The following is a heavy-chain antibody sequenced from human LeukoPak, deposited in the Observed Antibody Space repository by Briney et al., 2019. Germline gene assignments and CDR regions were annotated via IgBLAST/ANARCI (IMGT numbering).Heavy chain of an antibody. J-gene: IGHJ3*02. CDR3: ARGGFSSSGWTDAFDI. CDR1: GGTFSSYA. CDR2: IIPIFGTA. D-gene: IGHD6-19*01. V-gene: IGHV1-69*05. Sequence: ASVKVSCKASGGTFSSYAISWVRQAPGQGLEWMGGIIPIFGTANYAQKLQGRVTMTTDTSTSTAYMELRSLRSDDTAVYYCARGGFSSSGWTDAFDIWGQGTMVTVSS.